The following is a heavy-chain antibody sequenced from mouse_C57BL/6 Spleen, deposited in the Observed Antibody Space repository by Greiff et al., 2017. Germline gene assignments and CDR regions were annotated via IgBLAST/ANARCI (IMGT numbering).Heavy chain of an antibody. CDR3: ARLGDRGYYAMDY. J-gene: IGHJ4*01. Sequence: EVQVVESGGDLVKPGGSLKLSCAASGFTFSSYGMSWVRQTPDKRLEWVATISSGGSYTYYPDSVKGRFTISRDNAKNTLYLQMSSLKSEDTAMYYCARLGDRGYYAMDYWGQGTSVTVSS. V-gene: IGHV5-6*01. CDR1: GFTFSSYG. CDR2: ISSGGSYT. D-gene: IGHD3-1*01.